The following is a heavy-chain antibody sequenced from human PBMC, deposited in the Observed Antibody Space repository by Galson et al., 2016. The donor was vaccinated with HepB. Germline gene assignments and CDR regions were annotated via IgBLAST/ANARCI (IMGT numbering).Heavy chain of an antibody. Sequence: ETLSLTCTVSGGSISSGGYYWSWIRQPPGKGLEWIEYIYYSWSTNNNPSLKSRVTMSLDTSKNQFSLKLGSVTASDTAVYYCARVFGATYDFDSWGQGILVSVSS. CDR3: ARVFGATYDFDS. D-gene: IGHD1-26*01. V-gene: IGHV4-61*08. CDR1: GGSISSGGYY. J-gene: IGHJ4*02. CDR2: IYYSWST.